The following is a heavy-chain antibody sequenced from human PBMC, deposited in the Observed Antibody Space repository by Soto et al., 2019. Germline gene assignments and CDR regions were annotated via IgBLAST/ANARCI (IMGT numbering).Heavy chain of an antibody. CDR1: GFTFSSCA. Sequence: PGGSLRLSCAASGFTFSSCAMHWVRQAPGGGLEWVSIVSGSGGTTYYTDSVKGRFTISRDNSNNTLHLQMNSLRAEDTAVYYCAKGVRGRSGWSFDYWGQGTLVTVSS. J-gene: IGHJ4*02. V-gene: IGHV3-23*01. CDR2: VSGSGGTT. CDR3: AKGVRGRSGWSFDY. D-gene: IGHD6-19*01.